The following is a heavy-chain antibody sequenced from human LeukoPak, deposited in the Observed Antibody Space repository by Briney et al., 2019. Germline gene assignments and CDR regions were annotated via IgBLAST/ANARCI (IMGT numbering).Heavy chain of an antibody. Sequence: ASVKVSCKASGYTFTSYAMHWVRQAPGQRLEWMGWINAGNGNTKYSQKFQGRVTITRDTSASTAYMELSSLRSEDTAVYYCARDYFYSGSYGWFDPWGQGTLVTVSS. V-gene: IGHV1-3*01. J-gene: IGHJ5*02. CDR3: ARDYFYSGSYGWFDP. CDR2: INAGNGNT. D-gene: IGHD1-26*01. CDR1: GYTFTSYA.